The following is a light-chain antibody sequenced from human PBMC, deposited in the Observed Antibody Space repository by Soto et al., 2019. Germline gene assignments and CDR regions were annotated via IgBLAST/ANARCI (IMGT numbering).Light chain of an antibody. Sequence: EIVLTQSPATLSLSPGERATLSCRASQSINNYLAWYQQKPGQAPRLLIFDASNRATGIPARFSGTGSGTDFTLTINRLEPEDFAVYYCQQPSNWPYTFGQGTRLEIK. V-gene: IGKV3-11*01. CDR1: QSINNY. CDR3: QQPSNWPYT. CDR2: DAS. J-gene: IGKJ5*01.